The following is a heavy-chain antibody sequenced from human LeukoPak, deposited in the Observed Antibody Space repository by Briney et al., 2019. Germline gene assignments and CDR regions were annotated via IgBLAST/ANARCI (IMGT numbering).Heavy chain of an antibody. CDR1: GFTFSSYG. CDR3: AREVSYCGNTNCQSDY. CDR2: IWYDGSNK. J-gene: IGHJ4*02. D-gene: IGHD2-2*01. Sequence: GGSLRLSCAASGFTFSSYGMHWVRQAPGKGLEWVALIWYDGSNKYYADSVKGRFTISRDNSKNTVFLQMNSLRAEDTAVYYCAREVSYCGNTNCQSDYWGQGTLVTVSS. V-gene: IGHV3-33*01.